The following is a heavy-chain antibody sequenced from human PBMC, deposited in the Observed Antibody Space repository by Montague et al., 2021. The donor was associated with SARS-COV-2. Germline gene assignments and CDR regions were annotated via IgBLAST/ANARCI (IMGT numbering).Heavy chain of an antibody. CDR1: GFTFSSYS. V-gene: IGHV3-21*01. CDR3: ARDSGRYYDFWSGYYNSHYYYYMDV. D-gene: IGHD3-3*01. Sequence: SLRLSCAASGFTFSSYSMNWVRQAPGKGLEWVSSISSSSSYIYYADSVKGRLTISRDNAKNSLYLQMNSLRAEDTAVYYCARDSGRYYDFWSGYYNSHYYYYMDVWGKGTTVTVSS. CDR2: ISSSSSYI. J-gene: IGHJ6*03.